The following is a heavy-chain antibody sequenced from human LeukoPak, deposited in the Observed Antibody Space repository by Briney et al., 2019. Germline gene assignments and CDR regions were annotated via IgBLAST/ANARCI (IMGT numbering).Heavy chain of an antibody. CDR3: ARPGLRDVRTYYYGMDV. J-gene: IGHJ6*02. CDR1: GFTFSSYS. Sequence: GGSLRLSCAASGFTFSSYSMNWVRQAPGKGLEWVSYISSSSSTIYYADSVKGRFTISRDNAKNSLYLQMNSLRDEDTAVYYCARPGLRDVRTYYYGMDVWGQGTTVTVSS. CDR2: ISSSSSTI. V-gene: IGHV3-48*02.